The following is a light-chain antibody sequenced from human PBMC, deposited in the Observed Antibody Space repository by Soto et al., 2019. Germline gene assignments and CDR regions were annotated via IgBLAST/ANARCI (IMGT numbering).Light chain of an antibody. J-gene: IGKJ1*01. Sequence: EIVLTQSPGTLSLSPGERATLSCRASQSVSSSFLAWYQQKPGQAPRLLIYGASSRATGIPDRFSGSGSGTDFTLTISRLEPEDFAVYYFQQYDTSPGTFGQGTRVEIK. CDR3: QQYDTSPGT. CDR1: QSVSSSF. CDR2: GAS. V-gene: IGKV3-20*01.